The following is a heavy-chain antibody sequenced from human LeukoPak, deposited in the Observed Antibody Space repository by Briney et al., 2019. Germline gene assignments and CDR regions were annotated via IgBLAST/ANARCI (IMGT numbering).Heavy chain of an antibody. CDR3: ATPPRCTSTSCRRQAFDI. D-gene: IGHD2-2*01. V-gene: IGHV3-9*01. CDR1: GFTFDDYA. J-gene: IGHJ3*02. Sequence: GRSLRLSCAASGFTFDDYAMHWVRQAPGKGLEWVSGISWNSGSIGYADSVKGRFTISRDNAKNSLYLQMNSLRAEDTAVYYCATPPRCTSTSCRRQAFDIWGQGTMVTVSS. CDR2: ISWNSGSI.